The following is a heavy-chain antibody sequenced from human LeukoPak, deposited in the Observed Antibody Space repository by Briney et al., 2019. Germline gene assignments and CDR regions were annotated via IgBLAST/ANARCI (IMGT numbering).Heavy chain of an antibody. Sequence: SQTLSLTCTVSGGSISSGSYYWSWIRQPPGKGLEWIGYIYHSGSTYYNPSLKSRVTISVDRSKNQFSLKLSSVTAADTAVYYCARVRDLYDQAFDYWGRGTLVTVSS. CDR1: GGSISSGSYY. D-gene: IGHD2/OR15-2a*01. J-gene: IGHJ4*02. V-gene: IGHV4-30-2*01. CDR2: IYHSGST. CDR3: ARVRDLYDQAFDY.